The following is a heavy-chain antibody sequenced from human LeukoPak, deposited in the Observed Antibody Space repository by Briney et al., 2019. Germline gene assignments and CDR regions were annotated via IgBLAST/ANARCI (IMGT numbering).Heavy chain of an antibody. CDR3: ARESGGSYLGAFDI. J-gene: IGHJ3*02. CDR1: GFTFSSYW. Sequence: GGSLRLSCAASGFTFSSYWMSWVRQAPGKGLEWVANIKQDGSEKYYVDSVKGRFTISRDNAKNSLYLQMNSLRAEDTAVYYCARESGGSYLGAFDIWGQGTMVTVSS. CDR2: IKQDGSEK. D-gene: IGHD1-26*01. V-gene: IGHV3-7*01.